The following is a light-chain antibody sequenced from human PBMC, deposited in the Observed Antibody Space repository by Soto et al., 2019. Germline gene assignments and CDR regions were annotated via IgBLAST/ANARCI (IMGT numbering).Light chain of an antibody. CDR2: WAS. V-gene: IGKV4-1*01. CDR1: QNLLYSANNKDY. CDR3: QQYDRWPVT. J-gene: IGKJ4*01. Sequence: DFVMTQSPDSLAVSLGERATINCKSSQNLLYSANNKDYLAWYQHKPGQPPKLLIYWASARESGVPDRFSGSGSGTDFTLTISSLQAEDVAVYFCQQYDRWPVTFGGGTKVEIK.